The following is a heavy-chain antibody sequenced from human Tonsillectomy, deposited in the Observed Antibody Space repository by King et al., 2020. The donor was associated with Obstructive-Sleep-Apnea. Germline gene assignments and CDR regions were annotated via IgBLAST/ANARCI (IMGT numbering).Heavy chain of an antibody. CDR1: GYTFSSAE. Sequence: QLVQSGAEVQKPGASVKVSCKASGYTFSSAEIHWVRQAPGQGLEWMGWMNPNSGNTAYVQKFQGRVTMTRNPSINTAYMELSSLRSTDTAVYFCARGSGRSFDIWGQGTLVTVS. J-gene: IGHJ4*02. D-gene: IGHD6-25*01. V-gene: IGHV1-8*01. CDR3: ARGSGRSFDI. CDR2: MNPNSGNT.